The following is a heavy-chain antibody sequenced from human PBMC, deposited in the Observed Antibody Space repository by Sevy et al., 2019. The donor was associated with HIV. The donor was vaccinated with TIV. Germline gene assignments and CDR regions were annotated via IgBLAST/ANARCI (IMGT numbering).Heavy chain of an antibody. CDR2: INQGGSEK. CDR3: AREYIWGTYRYWYFDL. D-gene: IGHD3-16*02. CDR1: GFTFSSYW. J-gene: IGHJ2*01. Sequence: GGSLRLSCAASGFTFSSYWISWVRQAPGKGLEWVANINQGGSEKYYVDSVKGRFTISRDNAKNSPYLQMNSLRAEDTAVYYCAREYIWGTYRYWYFDLWGRGTLVTVSS. V-gene: IGHV3-7*03.